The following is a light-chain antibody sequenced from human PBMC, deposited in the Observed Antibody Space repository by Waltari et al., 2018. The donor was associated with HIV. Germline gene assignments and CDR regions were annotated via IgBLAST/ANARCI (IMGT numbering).Light chain of an antibody. J-gene: IGKJ2*01. CDR3: QQSASTPHT. CDR2: AAS. CDR1: QNISDF. Sequence: DIQMTQSPSSLSASVGDRVTVTCRASQNISDFLNWYQQKPGRAPNLLIYAASSLHSGVPSRILWSNSGTVFTLTISSLQPEDFATYYCQQSASTPHTFGPGTKVEIK. V-gene: IGKV1-39*01.